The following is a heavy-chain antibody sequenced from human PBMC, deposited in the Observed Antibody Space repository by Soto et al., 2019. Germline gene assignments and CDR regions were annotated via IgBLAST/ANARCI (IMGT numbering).Heavy chain of an antibody. Sequence: QLVLVQSGTEVKTPGSSVKVSCKASGGTFNNYAVTWVRQAPGQGLEWMGGIIPIKGTANYAQKFPGRVTITADEFTSTAYMELSRLTFEDTAVYYCASSYGNSWYGDYWGQGTLVTVSS. J-gene: IGHJ4*02. V-gene: IGHV1-69*01. CDR1: GGTFNNYA. D-gene: IGHD6-13*01. CDR2: IIPIKGTA. CDR3: ASSYGNSWYGDY.